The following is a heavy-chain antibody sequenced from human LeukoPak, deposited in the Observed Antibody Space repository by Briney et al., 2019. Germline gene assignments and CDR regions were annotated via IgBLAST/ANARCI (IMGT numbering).Heavy chain of an antibody. V-gene: IGHV4-30-4*01. Sequence: PSETLSLTCTVSGGSMSSGDYYWSWIRQPPGQGLEWIGNINYSGSTDYNPSLKSRVAISVDTSRNQFSLRLSSVTAADTAVYYCARDRPGVVGGNWFDPWGQGTLVIVS. CDR3: ARDRPGVVGGNWFDP. CDR1: GGSMSSGDYY. J-gene: IGHJ5*02. D-gene: IGHD1-26*01. CDR2: INYSGST.